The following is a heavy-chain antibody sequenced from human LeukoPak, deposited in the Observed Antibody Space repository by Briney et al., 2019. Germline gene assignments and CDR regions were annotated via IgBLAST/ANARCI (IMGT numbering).Heavy chain of an antibody. D-gene: IGHD3-9*01. V-gene: IGHV3-48*03. CDR1: GFTFSSYE. CDR2: ISSSGSTI. J-gene: IGHJ4*02. CDR3: ARGHYDVLAASYKWTPDY. Sequence: GGSLRLSCAASGFTFSSYEMNWVRQAPGKGLEWVSYISSSGSTIYYADSVKGRFTTSRDNAKNSLSLQLNSLRVEDTAVYYCARGHYDVLAASYKWTPDYWGQGTLVTVSS.